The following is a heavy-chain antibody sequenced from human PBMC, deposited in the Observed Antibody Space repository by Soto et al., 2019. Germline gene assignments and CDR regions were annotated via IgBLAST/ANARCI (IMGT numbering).Heavy chain of an antibody. D-gene: IGHD6-13*01. Sequence: SETLSLTCTVSGASITSGNYYWGWIRQPPGKGLQWIGSSSYTGNTYFNPSLRSRVTISFDTSKNQFSLRLTSVTASDTAVYYCAREIGYSSTWPSYWGQGTLVTVSS. CDR1: GASITSGNYY. V-gene: IGHV4-39*02. CDR3: AREIGYSSTWPSY. CDR2: SSYTGNT. J-gene: IGHJ4*02.